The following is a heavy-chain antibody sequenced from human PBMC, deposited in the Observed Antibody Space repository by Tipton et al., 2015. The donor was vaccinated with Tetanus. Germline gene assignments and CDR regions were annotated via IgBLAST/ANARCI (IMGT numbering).Heavy chain of an antibody. Sequence: LSLTCTVSGGSISSYYWSWIRQPPGKGLEWVANIKQDGNEKYHVDSVKGRFTISRDNGKNLLYLQMNSLRVEDTAVYYCARDPHTIRTGNHRGFDYWGQGTKVTVSS. CDR3: ARDPHTIRTGNHRGFDY. D-gene: IGHD3-10*01. CDR1: GGSISSYY. V-gene: IGHV3-7*03. CDR2: IKQDGNEK. J-gene: IGHJ4*02.